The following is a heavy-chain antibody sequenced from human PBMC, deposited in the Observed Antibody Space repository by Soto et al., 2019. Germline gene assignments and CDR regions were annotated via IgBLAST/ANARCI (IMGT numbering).Heavy chain of an antibody. CDR3: ARRAEAETYFDY. V-gene: IGHV4-39*01. CDR2: IYYSGST. J-gene: IGHJ4*02. CDR1: GGSISSSSYY. Sequence: QLQLQESGPGLVKPSETLSLTCTVSGGSISSSSYYWGWIRQPPGKGLEWIGNIYYSGSTYYNPSLKDRVTISVHTSKNQFSLKLSSVTAADTAVYYCARRAEAETYFDYWGQGTLVTVSS. D-gene: IGHD6-19*01.